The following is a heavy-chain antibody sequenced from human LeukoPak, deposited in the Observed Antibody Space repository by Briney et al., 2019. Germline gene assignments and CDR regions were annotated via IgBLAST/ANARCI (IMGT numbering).Heavy chain of an antibody. CDR1: GFTFSNYW. CDR3: AKDTKQWVSNFDY. J-gene: IGHJ4*02. Sequence: PGGSLRLSCAASGFTFSNYWMSWVRQVPGKGLEWVANIKQDGSEKYYVNSVKGRFTISRDNAKNSLYLQMNSLRAEDTALYYCAKDTKQWVSNFDYWGQGTLVTVSS. V-gene: IGHV3-7*03. CDR2: IKQDGSEK. D-gene: IGHD6-19*01.